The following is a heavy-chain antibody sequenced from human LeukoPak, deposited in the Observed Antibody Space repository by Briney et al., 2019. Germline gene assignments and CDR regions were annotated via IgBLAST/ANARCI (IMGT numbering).Heavy chain of an antibody. CDR3: ARLPLTARRHFDF. D-gene: IGHD5-18*01. Sequence: GGSLRLSCAASGFTVSSKYMSWVRQAPGKGLEWVANIKEDGSEKYYVDYVKGRFIISRDNAKNSLYVQMNSLRAEDTAVYYCARLPLTARRHFDFRGQGTQVTVSS. J-gene: IGHJ4*02. V-gene: IGHV3-7*05. CDR2: IKEDGSEK. CDR1: GFTVSSKY.